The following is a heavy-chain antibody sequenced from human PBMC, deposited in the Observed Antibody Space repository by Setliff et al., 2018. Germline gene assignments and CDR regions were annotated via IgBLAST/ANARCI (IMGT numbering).Heavy chain of an antibody. V-gene: IGHV5-51*01. Sequence: GESLKISCQGSGYAFTNYWIGWVRQMPGKGLEWMGILKPGDSGIRYSPSFQGQVTLSADTSIATAYLHWTSLKASDTAMYYCVRHPYYDSSGYYSYFDYWGQGALGTV. D-gene: IGHD3-22*01. CDR2: LKPGDSGI. CDR1: GYAFTNYW. CDR3: VRHPYYDSSGYYSYFDY. J-gene: IGHJ4*02.